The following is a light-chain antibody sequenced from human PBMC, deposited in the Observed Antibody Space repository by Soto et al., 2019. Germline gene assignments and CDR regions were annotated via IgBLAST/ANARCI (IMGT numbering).Light chain of an antibody. CDR1: SSDIGAYNY. V-gene: IGLV2-14*01. CDR2: EVS. Sequence: QSVLTQPASVSGSPGQSITISCTGTSSDIGAYNYVSWYQQHPGKAPKVMIYEVSNRPSGVSNRFSGSKSGNTASLTISGLQAEDEADYYCSSYTSSSSWLFGGGTKLTVL. J-gene: IGLJ3*02. CDR3: SSYTSSSSWL.